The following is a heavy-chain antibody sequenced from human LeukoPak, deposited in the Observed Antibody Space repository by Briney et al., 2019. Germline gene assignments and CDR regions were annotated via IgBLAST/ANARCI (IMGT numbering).Heavy chain of an antibody. Sequence: PGGSLRLSCAASGFTFSTFWMSWVRQAPGKGLEWVANIKQDGSEKYYVDSVKGRFTISRDNAKNSLYLQMNSLRAEDTAVYYCARAVGNWGQGRDYFDYWGQGTLVTVSS. D-gene: IGHD7-27*01. J-gene: IGHJ4*02. CDR2: IKQDGSEK. V-gene: IGHV3-7*04. CDR3: ARAVGNWGQGRDYFDY. CDR1: GFTFSTFW.